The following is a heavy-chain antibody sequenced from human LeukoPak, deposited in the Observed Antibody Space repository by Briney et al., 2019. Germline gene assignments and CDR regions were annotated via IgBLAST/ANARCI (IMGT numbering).Heavy chain of an antibody. V-gene: IGHV3-53*01. Sequence: PGGSLRLSCAASGFTVSSNYMSWVRQAPGKGLEWVSVIYSGGSTYYADSVKGRFTISRDNSKNTLYLQMNSLRAEDTAVYYCARIRTYYDILTGYEIFDYWGQGTLVTVSS. J-gene: IGHJ4*02. CDR2: IYSGGST. CDR3: ARIRTYYDILTGYEIFDY. CDR1: GFTVSSNY. D-gene: IGHD3-9*01.